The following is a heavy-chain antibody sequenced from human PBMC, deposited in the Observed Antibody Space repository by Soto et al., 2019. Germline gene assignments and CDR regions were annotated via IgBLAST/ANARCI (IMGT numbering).Heavy chain of an antibody. CDR3: AREAIGSRWSRPFDY. V-gene: IGHV3-7*03. J-gene: IGHJ4*02. D-gene: IGHD6-13*01. CDR2: IKQDGSER. CDR1: GFTFSSHW. Sequence: DVQLVESGGNLVQPGGSLRLSCVASGFTFSSHWMSWVRQAPGKGLEWVASIKQDGSERYYLDSVKGRFSISRDNAENSLYLQMNSLRDDDTAVYYCAREAIGSRWSRPFDYWGQGTLVTVSS.